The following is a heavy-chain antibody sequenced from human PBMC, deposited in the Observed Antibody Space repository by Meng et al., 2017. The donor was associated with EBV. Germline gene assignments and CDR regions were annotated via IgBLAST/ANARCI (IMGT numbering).Heavy chain of an antibody. Sequence: QVQLVQCGAEVKKPGALVKVSCKASGYTFTSYDINWVRQATGQGLEWMGWMNPNSGNTGYAQKFQGRVTMTRNTSISTAYMELSSLRSEDTAVYYCARGPYYYDSSGYYYGEFDPWGQGTLVTVSS. CDR3: ARGPYYYDSSGYYYGEFDP. D-gene: IGHD3-22*01. J-gene: IGHJ5*02. CDR2: MNPNSGNT. CDR1: GYTFTSYD. V-gene: IGHV1-8*01.